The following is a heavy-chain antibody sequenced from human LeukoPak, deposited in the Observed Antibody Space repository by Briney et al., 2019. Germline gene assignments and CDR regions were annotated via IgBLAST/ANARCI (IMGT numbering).Heavy chain of an antibody. J-gene: IGHJ4*02. CDR1: GFTISAYW. Sequence: GGSLRLSCAAPGFTISAYWMNWVRQAPGRGLEWVANIGTDGSKTMFEDSVKGRFTISRDNAKSSMLLQMSSLRAEDTAVYYCLSNSGHWGQGTRVTVSS. CDR3: LSNSGH. D-gene: IGHD1-14*01. CDR2: IGTDGSKT. V-gene: IGHV3-7*05.